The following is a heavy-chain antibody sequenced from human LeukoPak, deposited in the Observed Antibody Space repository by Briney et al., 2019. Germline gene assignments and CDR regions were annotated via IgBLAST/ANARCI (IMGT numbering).Heavy chain of an antibody. CDR3: AKDGGLWVSAHWGDS. CDR1: GFTFSSYT. V-gene: IGHV3-23*01. CDR2: ITTSDGNT. J-gene: IGHJ4*02. D-gene: IGHD7-27*01. Sequence: GGSLRLSCAASGFTFSSYTMSWVRQAPGKGLGWVSTITTSDGNTYYADSVKGRFTVSRDNSKNTLYLQMNSLRAEDTAVYYCAKDGGLWVSAHWGDSWGRGTLVTVSS.